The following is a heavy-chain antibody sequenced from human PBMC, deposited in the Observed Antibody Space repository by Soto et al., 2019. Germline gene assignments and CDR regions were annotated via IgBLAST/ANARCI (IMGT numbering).Heavy chain of an antibody. J-gene: IGHJ6*02. CDR1: GGTFSSYA. CDR3: ARDSDLRDYYYCGMDV. CDR2: IIPIFGTA. Sequence: QVQLVQSGAEVKKPGSSVKVSCKASGGTFSSYAISWVRQAPGQGLEWMGGIIPIFGTANYAQKFQGRVTITXDDLTXXAYMELSSLRSEDTAVYYCARDSDLRDYYYCGMDVWGQGTTVTVSS. V-gene: IGHV1-69*05.